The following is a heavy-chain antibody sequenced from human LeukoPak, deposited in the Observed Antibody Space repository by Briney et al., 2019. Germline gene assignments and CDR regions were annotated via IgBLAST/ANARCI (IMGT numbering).Heavy chain of an antibody. Sequence: ASVKVSCKVSGYTLTELSMHWVRQAPGKGLEWMGGFDPEDGETIYAQKFQGRVTMTEGTSTDTAYMELSSLRSEDTAVYYCATVIGGGWYRYYFDYWGQGTLVTVSS. CDR3: ATVIGGGWYRYYFDY. CDR1: GYTLTELS. CDR2: FDPEDGET. V-gene: IGHV1-24*01. D-gene: IGHD6-19*01. J-gene: IGHJ4*02.